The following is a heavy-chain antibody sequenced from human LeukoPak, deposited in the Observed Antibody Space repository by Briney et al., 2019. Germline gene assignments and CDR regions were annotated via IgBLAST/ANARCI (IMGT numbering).Heavy chain of an antibody. CDR1: GFTFSSYE. J-gene: IGHJ4*02. CDR2: ISSSGSTI. V-gene: IGHV3-48*03. CDR3: ARGHRYYDSSGYYSVRVNYFDY. D-gene: IGHD3-22*01. Sequence: GGSLRLSCTASGFTFSSYEMNWVRQPPGKGLEWVSYISSSGSTIYYADSVKGRFTISRDNAKNSLYLQMNSLRAEDTAVYYCARGHRYYDSSGYYSVRVNYFDYWGQGTLVTVSS.